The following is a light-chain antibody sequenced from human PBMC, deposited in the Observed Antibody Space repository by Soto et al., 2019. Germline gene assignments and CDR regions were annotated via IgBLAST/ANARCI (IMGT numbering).Light chain of an antibody. Sequence: DIHMTQYLSALSPSVGATLTVTSRASQSVSGWLAWYQQKPGEAPKLLIYDASALPRGVPSRFSGSGSGTKFTLTIASLQPDDFATYYCQQYETFSGTFGPGTKVDI. CDR3: QQYETFSGT. V-gene: IGKV1-5*01. CDR1: QSVSGW. J-gene: IGKJ1*01. CDR2: DAS.